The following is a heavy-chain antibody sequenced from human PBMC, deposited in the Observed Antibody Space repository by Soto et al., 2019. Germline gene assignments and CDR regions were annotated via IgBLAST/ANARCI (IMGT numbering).Heavy chain of an antibody. D-gene: IGHD6-19*01. CDR1: GFTFSSYG. J-gene: IGHJ3*02. CDR2: IWYDGSNK. V-gene: IGHV3-33*01. CDR3: ARDKPSSGRAFDI. Sequence: PGGSLRLSCAASGFTFSSYGMHWVRQAPGKGLEWVAVIWYDGSNKYYADSVKGRFTISRDNSKNTLYLQMNSLRAEDTAVYYCARDKPSSGRAFDIWGQGTMVTVSS.